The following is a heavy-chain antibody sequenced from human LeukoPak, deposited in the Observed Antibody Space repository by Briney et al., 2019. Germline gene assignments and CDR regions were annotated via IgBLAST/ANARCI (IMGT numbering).Heavy chain of an antibody. J-gene: IGHJ4*02. V-gene: IGHV1-2*06. CDR1: GYTFTGYY. CDR2: INPNSGGT. D-gene: IGHD4-17*01. Sequence: ASVKVPCKASGYTFTGYYMHWVRQAPGQGLEWMGRINPNSGGTNYAQKFQGRVTMTRDTSISTAYMELSRLRSDDTAVYYCASRPTTGAPIGDYWGQGTLVTVSS. CDR3: ASRPTTGAPIGDY.